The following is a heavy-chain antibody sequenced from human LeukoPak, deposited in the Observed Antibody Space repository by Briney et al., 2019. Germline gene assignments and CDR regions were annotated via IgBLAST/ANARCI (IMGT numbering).Heavy chain of an antibody. Sequence: GGSLRLSCAASGFTFSSYAMHWVRQAPGKGLEWVAVISYDGSNKYYADSVKGRFTISRDNSKNTLYLQMNSLRAEDTAVYYCARDLTSGSYYDAFDIWGQGTMVTVSS. CDR2: ISYDGSNK. D-gene: IGHD1-26*01. V-gene: IGHV3-30-3*01. CDR1: GFTFSSYA. J-gene: IGHJ3*02. CDR3: ARDLTSGSYYDAFDI.